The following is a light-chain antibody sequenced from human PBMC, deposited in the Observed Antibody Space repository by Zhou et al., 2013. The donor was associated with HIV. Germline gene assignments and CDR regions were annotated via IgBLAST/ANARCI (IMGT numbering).Light chain of an antibody. CDR3: QKYNSAPRT. J-gene: IGKJ4*01. CDR2: AAS. CDR1: QSISRY. Sequence: DIQMTQSPSFLSASIGDTVTITCRASQSISRYLNWYQHKRGQAPKLLIYAASTLQSGVPSRFSGSGSGTDFTLTISSLQPEDVATYYCQKYNSAPRTFGGGTKVEIK. V-gene: IGKV1-27*01.